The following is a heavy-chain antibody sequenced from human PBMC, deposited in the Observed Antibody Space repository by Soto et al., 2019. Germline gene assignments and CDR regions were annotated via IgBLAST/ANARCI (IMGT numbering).Heavy chain of an antibody. J-gene: IGHJ4*02. D-gene: IGHD1-7*01. CDR2: INPSGGST. CDR1: GYTFTSYY. Sequence: ASVKVSCKASGYTFTSYYMHWVRQAPGQGLEWMGIINPSGGSTSYAQKFQGRVTMTRDTSTSTVYMELSSLRSEDTAVYYCARPQRRSTYNWNYGLSYWGRGTLVTVSS. CDR3: ARPQRRSTYNWNYGLSY. V-gene: IGHV1-46*01.